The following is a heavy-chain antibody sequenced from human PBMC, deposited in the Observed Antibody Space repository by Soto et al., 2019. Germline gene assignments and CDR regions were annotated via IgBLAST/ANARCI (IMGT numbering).Heavy chain of an antibody. Sequence: VQLQESGPGLVKPSETLSLTCTVSGDSISTYCWTWIRQAAGKGLEWIAFIYYGGSTNYNPSLKSRVTISVDTSKNQFSLKLNSVTAADTAVYYCARPGRDWGSLDYWGQGTLVTVSS. J-gene: IGHJ4*02. V-gene: IGHV4-59*08. D-gene: IGHD7-27*01. CDR1: GDSISTYC. CDR2: IYYGGST. CDR3: ARPGRDWGSLDY.